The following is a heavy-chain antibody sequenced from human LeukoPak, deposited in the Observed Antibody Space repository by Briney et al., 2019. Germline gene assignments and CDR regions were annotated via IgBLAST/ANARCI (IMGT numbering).Heavy chain of an antibody. J-gene: IGHJ4*02. V-gene: IGHV1-69*01. Sequence: SVKVSCKASGGTFSSYAISWVRQAPGQGLEWMGGIIPIFGTANYAQKFQGRVTISADESTSTAYMELSSLRSEDTAVYYCARAGVGVYCSSTSCYTGVDYWGQGTLVTVSS. CDR3: ARAGVGVYCSSTSCYTGVDY. CDR1: GGTFSSYA. D-gene: IGHD2-2*02. CDR2: IIPIFGTA.